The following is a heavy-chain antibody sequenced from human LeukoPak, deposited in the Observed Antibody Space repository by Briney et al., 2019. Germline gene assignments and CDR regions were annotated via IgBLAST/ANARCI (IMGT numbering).Heavy chain of an antibody. J-gene: IGHJ3*02. CDR2: IIPIFGTA. D-gene: IGHD3-9*01. CDR3: ARGRPYYDILTGYYPILEDAFDI. CDR1: GGTFSSYA. V-gene: IGHV1-69*05. Sequence: SVKLSCKASGGTFSSYAISWVRQAPGQGLEWMGGIIPIFGTANYAQKFQGRVTITTYESTSTAYMELSSLRSEDTAVYYCARGRPYYDILTGYYPILEDAFDIWGQGTMVTVSS.